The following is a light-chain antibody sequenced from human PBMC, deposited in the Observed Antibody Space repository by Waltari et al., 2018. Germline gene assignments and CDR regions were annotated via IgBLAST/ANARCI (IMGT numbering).Light chain of an antibody. CDR1: QDISNW. J-gene: IGKJ1*01. V-gene: IGKV1-12*01. CDR2: CAF. CDR3: QQGSSFPPT. Sequence: IQITKSPPSVSPPVGDGVTTSCRASQDISNWLAWYQQKPGKGPNLLIFCAFTLQSGVPSRFSGSGSGTDFTLTISRLQPEDSATYFCQQGSSFPPTFGQGTKVEIK.